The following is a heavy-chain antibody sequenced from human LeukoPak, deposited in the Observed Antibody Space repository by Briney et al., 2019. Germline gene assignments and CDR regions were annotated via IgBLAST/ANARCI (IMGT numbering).Heavy chain of an antibody. Sequence: GGSLRLSCAASGFTVSSNYMSWVRQAPGKGLEWVSVIYSGGSTYYADSVKGRFTISRDNSKNTLYLQMNSLRAEDTAVYCCARDKTDAFDIWGQGTMVTVSS. V-gene: IGHV3-53*01. J-gene: IGHJ3*02. CDR2: IYSGGST. CDR1: GFTVSSNY. CDR3: ARDKTDAFDI.